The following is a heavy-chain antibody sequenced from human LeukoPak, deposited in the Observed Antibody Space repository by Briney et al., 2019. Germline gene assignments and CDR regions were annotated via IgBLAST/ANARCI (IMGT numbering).Heavy chain of an antibody. CDR3: ARAPSAGNFVLYYFDY. J-gene: IGHJ4*02. CDR2: INHSGST. Sequence: KAPETLSLTCAVYGGSFSGYYWSWIRQPPGKGLEWIGEINHSGSTNYNPSLKSRVTISVDTSKNQFSLKLSSVTAADTAVYYCARAPSAGNFVLYYFDYWGQGTLVTVSS. V-gene: IGHV4-34*01. CDR1: GGSFSGYY. D-gene: IGHD3-16*02.